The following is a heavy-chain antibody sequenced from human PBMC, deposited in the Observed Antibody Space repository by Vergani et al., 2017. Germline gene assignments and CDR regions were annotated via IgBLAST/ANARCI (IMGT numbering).Heavy chain of an antibody. CDR3: ASGNDYCYVDY. CDR1: GVSISSGGYS. CDR2: IYHSGST. Sequence: QLQLQESGSGLVKPSQTLSLTCAVSGVSISSGGYSWSWKRQPPGKGLEWIGYIYHSGSTYYNPSLKSRVSISVDMSKNQFSLKLSSVTAADTAVNYCASGNDYCYVDYWGQGTLVTVSS. D-gene: IGHD4-11*01. V-gene: IGHV4-30-2*01. J-gene: IGHJ4*02.